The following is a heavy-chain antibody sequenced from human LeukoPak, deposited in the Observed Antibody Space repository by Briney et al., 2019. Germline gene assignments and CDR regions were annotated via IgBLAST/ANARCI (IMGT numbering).Heavy chain of an antibody. CDR1: GYTFTSYY. V-gene: IGHV1-46*01. Sequence: ASVKVSCXASGYTFTSYYMHWVRQAPGQGLEWMGIINPSGGSTSYAQKFQGRVTMTRDTSTSTVYMELSSLRSEDTAVYYCARVNSSSWYIGNYFDYWGQGTLVTVSS. J-gene: IGHJ4*02. D-gene: IGHD6-13*01. CDR2: INPSGGST. CDR3: ARVNSSSWYIGNYFDY.